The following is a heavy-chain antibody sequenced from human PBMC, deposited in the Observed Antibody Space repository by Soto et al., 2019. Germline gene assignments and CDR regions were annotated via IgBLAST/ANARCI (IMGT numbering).Heavy chain of an antibody. V-gene: IGHV4-59*08. J-gene: IGHJ4*02. Sequence: QVQLQESGPGLVKPSETLSLTCTVSGGSISSYYWTWIRPPPGKGLEWIGFMYNSGSTHYNPSLKSRVTISLDTSKNQFSLSLRSVTAADTAVYYCASMGYHYGSGSYPLDYWGQGTLVTVSS. CDR1: GGSISSYY. D-gene: IGHD3-10*01. CDR2: MYNSGST. CDR3: ASMGYHYGSGSYPLDY.